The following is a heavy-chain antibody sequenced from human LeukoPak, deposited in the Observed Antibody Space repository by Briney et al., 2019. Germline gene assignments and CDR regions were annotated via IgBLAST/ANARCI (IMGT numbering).Heavy chain of an antibody. Sequence: ASVKVSCKASGGIFSSYAISWVRQAPGQGLEWMGGIIPIFGTANYAQKFQGRVTITADESTSTAYMELSSLRSEDTAVYYCARDCGIAVAAPYYYYGMDVWGQGTTVTVSS. CDR3: ARDCGIAVAAPYYYYGMDV. CDR1: GGIFSSYA. CDR2: IIPIFGTA. D-gene: IGHD6-19*01. V-gene: IGHV1-69*01. J-gene: IGHJ6*02.